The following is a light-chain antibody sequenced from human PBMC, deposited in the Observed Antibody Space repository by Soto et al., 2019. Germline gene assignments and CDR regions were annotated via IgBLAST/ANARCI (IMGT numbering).Light chain of an antibody. CDR2: RND. Sequence: QSVLTQPPSASGTPGQRVTISCSGSSSNIGSNSVYWYQQLPGMAPKLLIYRNDQRPSGVPDRFSGSKSGTSASLAISGLRSEDEADYYCAAWDDSLSGYVFGTGTKVTVL. J-gene: IGLJ1*01. CDR1: SSNIGSNS. CDR3: AAWDDSLSGYV. V-gene: IGLV1-47*01.